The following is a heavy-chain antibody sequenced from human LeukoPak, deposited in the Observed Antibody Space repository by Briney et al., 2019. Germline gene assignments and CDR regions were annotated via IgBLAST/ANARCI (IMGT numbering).Heavy chain of an antibody. V-gene: IGHV3-7*01. D-gene: IGHD3/OR15-3a*01. CDR2: INQDGSEK. CDR1: GFKFHSYW. J-gene: IGHJ4*02. CDR3: ARDRVWTVLY. Sequence: PGGSLRLSCAASGFKFHSYWMTWVRQAPGKGLEWVANINQDGSEKYYVDSVRGRFTISRDNTSNSVYLQMNSLRAEDTAVYYCARDRVWTVLYWGQGTLVSVSS.